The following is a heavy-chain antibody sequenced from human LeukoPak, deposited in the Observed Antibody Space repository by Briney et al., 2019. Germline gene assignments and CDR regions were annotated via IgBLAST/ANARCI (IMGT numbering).Heavy chain of an antibody. J-gene: IGHJ4*02. Sequence: GGSLRLFCAASGFTFSSYGMHWVRQAPGKGLEWVAFIRYDGSNKYYADSVKGRFTISRDNSKNTLYLQMNSLRAEDTAVYYCAKDRFPWGIAAAGNVPDYWGQGTLVTVSS. D-gene: IGHD6-13*01. CDR2: IRYDGSNK. V-gene: IGHV3-30*02. CDR3: AKDRFPWGIAAAGNVPDY. CDR1: GFTFSSYG.